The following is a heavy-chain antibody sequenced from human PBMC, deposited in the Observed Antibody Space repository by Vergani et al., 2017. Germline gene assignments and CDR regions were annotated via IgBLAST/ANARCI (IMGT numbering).Heavy chain of an antibody. CDR2: ISWNSGSI. CDR1: GFTFDDYA. Sequence: EVQLVESGGGLVQPGRSLRLSCAASGFTFDDYAMHWVRQAPGKGLEWVSGISWNSGSISYADSVKGRFTISRDTARNSLYLQMNSLRAEDTALYYCAKGYCSSTSCYYYFDYWGQGTLVTVSS. CDR3: AKGYCSSTSCYYYFDY. D-gene: IGHD2-2*01. V-gene: IGHV3-9*01. J-gene: IGHJ4*02.